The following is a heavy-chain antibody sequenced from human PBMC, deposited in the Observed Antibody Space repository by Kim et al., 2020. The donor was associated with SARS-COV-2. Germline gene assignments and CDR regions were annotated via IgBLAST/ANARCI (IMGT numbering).Heavy chain of an antibody. CDR2: ISYDGTNE. J-gene: IGHJ4*02. CDR1: GFTFSSYG. V-gene: IGHV3-30*18. Sequence: GGSLRLSCVASGFTFSSYGMHWVRQAPGKGLEWVAVISYDGTNEYYGDSVKGRFIISRDNSKNTLFLQMNSLRAEDTALYYCAKEHYFGSGSYPEYWGQGTPVTVSS. CDR3: AKEHYFGSGSYPEY. D-gene: IGHD3-10*01.